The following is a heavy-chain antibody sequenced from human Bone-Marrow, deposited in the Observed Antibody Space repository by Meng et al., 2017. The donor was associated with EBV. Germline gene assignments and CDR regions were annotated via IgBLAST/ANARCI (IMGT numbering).Heavy chain of an antibody. Sequence: HVHLVQSGAEVKKPGASVKVSCKTSDYTFIGDGFSWVRQAPGQGLEWMGWVTAYSGDAVYPQKFQGRVTMTVDTSTRTGYMELRNLRSDDTAVYFCARRGPQILDLWGQGTVVTVSS. J-gene: IGHJ3*01. CDR1: DYTFIGDG. V-gene: IGHV1-18*01. CDR2: VTAYSGDA. CDR3: ARRGPQILDL.